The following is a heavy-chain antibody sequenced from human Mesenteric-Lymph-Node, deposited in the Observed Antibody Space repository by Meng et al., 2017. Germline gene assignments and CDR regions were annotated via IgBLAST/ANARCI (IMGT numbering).Heavy chain of an antibody. J-gene: IGHJ6*02. CDR3: ASSGYEDYYYYGMEV. D-gene: IGHD3-22*01. CDR1: GFTVSNYA. Sequence: GGLLRPSCAAPGFTVSNYAMYWVRQAPGKGLEWVSAIGSGGGGTFYADSVRGRFTISRDISKNTLYLQMNSVKSEDTAVYYCASSGYEDYYYYGMEVWGQGTTVTVSS. CDR2: IGSGGGGT. V-gene: IGHV3-23*01.